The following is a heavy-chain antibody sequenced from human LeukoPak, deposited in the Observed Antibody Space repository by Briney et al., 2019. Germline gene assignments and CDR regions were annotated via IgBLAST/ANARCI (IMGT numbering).Heavy chain of an antibody. J-gene: IGHJ5*02. CDR1: GFTFSSHA. CDR3: ATEASYCTNGVCYSRIFDT. CDR2: ISGSGGST. V-gene: IGHV3-23*01. Sequence: PGGSLGLSCAASGFTFSSHAMSWVRQAPGKGLGWVSPISGSGGSTFYADTVNCRFTMSRDNSKTTLYLQMNSLRAEDTAVYYCATEASYCTNGVCYSRIFDTWGQGTLVNVSS. D-gene: IGHD2-8*01.